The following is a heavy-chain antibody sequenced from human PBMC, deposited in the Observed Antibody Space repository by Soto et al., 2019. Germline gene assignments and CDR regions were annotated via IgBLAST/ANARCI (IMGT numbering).Heavy chain of an antibody. V-gene: IGHV1-3*01. D-gene: IGHD1-1*01. J-gene: IGHJ6*01. Sequence: GASVKVSCKASGYTFTSYAMHWVRQAPGQRLGWIGWINAGNGNTKYSQKFQGRVTITRDTSASTAYMELSSLRSEDTAVYYCARVRDLEPRLVYYYLLDVWGQGTTV. CDR2: INAGNGNT. CDR3: ARVRDLEPRLVYYYLLDV. CDR1: GYTFTSYA.